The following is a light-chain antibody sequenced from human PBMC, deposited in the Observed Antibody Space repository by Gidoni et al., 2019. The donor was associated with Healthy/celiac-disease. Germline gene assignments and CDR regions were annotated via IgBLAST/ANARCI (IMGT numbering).Light chain of an antibody. V-gene: IGLV2-8*01. J-gene: IGLJ2*01. CDR2: EVS. Sequence: QSALPHPPSASGSPGPSVTISCTGTSSDVGGYNYVSWYQQHPGKAPKLMIYEVSKRPSGVPDRFSGSKSGNTASLTVSGLQAEDEADYYCSSYAGSNTVVFGGGTKLTVL. CDR3: SSYAGSNTVV. CDR1: SSDVGGYNY.